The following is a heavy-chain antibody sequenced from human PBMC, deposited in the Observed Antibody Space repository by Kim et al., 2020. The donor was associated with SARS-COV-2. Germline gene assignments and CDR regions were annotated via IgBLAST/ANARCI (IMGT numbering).Heavy chain of an antibody. CDR1: GYTFTNYA. V-gene: IGHV1-3*01. CDR3: ARASGIWFYYDY. Sequence: ASVKVSCKTSGYTFTNYAMHWVRQAPGQRLEWMGWINAGNGNTKYSQKFQGRVTITRDTSASTAYMELSSLRSEDTAVYYCARASGIWFYYDYWGQGTLVPVSS. CDR2: INAGNGNT. D-gene: IGHD3-9*01. J-gene: IGHJ4*02.